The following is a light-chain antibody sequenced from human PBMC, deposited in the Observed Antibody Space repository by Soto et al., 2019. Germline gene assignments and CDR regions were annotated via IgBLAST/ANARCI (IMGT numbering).Light chain of an antibody. V-gene: IGLV7-46*01. Sequence: QAVVTQESSLTVSPGGTVTLTCGSSTGTVTSGHYAYWLQQKPGQAPKTLIYDSTNRLSWTPARFSGSLLGGKAALTFSGAQPEDEADYCCSLSYNRAWVFGGGTKVTVL. CDR1: TGTVTSGHY. CDR3: SLSYNRAWV. J-gene: IGLJ2*01. CDR2: DST.